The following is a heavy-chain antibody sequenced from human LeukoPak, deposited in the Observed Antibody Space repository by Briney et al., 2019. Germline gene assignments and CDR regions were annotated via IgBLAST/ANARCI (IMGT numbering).Heavy chain of an antibody. Sequence: GGSLTLSCAASGFTFSDYYMTWIRQAPGKGLEWVSYISSSGSTIYYAGSVKGRFTISRDNAKNSLYLQMNSLRDEDTAVYYCARLEYYYVSGNYYKLFDYWGQGTLVTVCS. J-gene: IGHJ4*02. CDR3: ARLEYYYVSGNYYKLFDY. CDR2: ISSSGSTI. CDR1: GFTFSDYY. V-gene: IGHV3-11*04. D-gene: IGHD3-10*01.